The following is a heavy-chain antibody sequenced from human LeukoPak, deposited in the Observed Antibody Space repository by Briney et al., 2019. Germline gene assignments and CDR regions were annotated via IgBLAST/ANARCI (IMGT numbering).Heavy chain of an antibody. V-gene: IGHV4-59*12. J-gene: IGHJ4*02. CDR3: ARWEGGSYYDFDY. Sequence: PETLSLTCTVSGGSISSYYWSWIRQPPGKGLEWIGYIYYSGSTNHNPSLKSRVTISVDTSKNQFSLKLSSVTAADTAVYYCARWEGGSYYDFDYWGQGTLVTVSS. CDR2: IYYSGST. D-gene: IGHD1-26*01. CDR1: GGSISSYY.